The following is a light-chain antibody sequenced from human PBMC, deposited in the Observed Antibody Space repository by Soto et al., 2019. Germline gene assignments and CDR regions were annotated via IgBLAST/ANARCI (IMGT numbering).Light chain of an antibody. CDR3: SSCGGPNNLVI. V-gene: IGLV2-8*01. Sequence: QSALTQPPSASGSPGQSVTISCSGTGGGIGRYDFGSWYQQQPGKAPKLLIYSVNRRPSGLPDRFSGSKSGNTASLTVSGLQTDDEGICYCSSCGGPNNLVIFGGGTKVTVL. CDR2: SVN. CDR1: GGGIGRYDF. J-gene: IGLJ2*01.